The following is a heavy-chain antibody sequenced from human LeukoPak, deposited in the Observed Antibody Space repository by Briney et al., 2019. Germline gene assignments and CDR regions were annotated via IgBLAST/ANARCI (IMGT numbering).Heavy chain of an antibody. CDR2: INPNSGGT. CDR1: GYTFTDYY. CDR3: ARDSLLRGAGTYDYYYMDV. J-gene: IGHJ6*03. Sequence: ASVKVSCKASGYTFTDYYMHWVRQAPGQGLEWMGWINPNSGGTNYAQKFQGRVTMTRDTSISTAYMELSRLRSDDTAVYYCARDSLLRGAGTYDYYYMDVWGKGTTVTVSS. V-gene: IGHV1-2*02. D-gene: IGHD3-22*01.